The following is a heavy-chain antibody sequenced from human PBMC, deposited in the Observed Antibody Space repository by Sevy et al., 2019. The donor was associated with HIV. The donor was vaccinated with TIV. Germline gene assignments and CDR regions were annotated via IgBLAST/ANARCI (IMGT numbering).Heavy chain of an antibody. J-gene: IGHJ6*02. Sequence: GGSLRLSCAASGFIFSSYWMHWVRQAPGKGLVWVSRINSDGSSTSYADSVKGRFTISRDNAKNTLYLQMNSLRAEDTAVYYCARDWVVVAASYYYYGMDVWGQGTTVTVSS. CDR3: ARDWVVVAASYYYYGMDV. D-gene: IGHD2-15*01. V-gene: IGHV3-74*01. CDR2: INSDGSST. CDR1: GFIFSSYW.